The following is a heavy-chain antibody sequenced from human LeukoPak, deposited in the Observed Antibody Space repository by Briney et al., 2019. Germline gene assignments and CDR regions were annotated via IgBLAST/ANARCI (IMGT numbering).Heavy chain of an antibody. Sequence: GASVKVSCKASGYTFTSYGISWVRQAPGQGLEWMGWISAYNGNTNYAQKLQGRVTMTTDTSTSTAYMELRSLRSDDTAVYYCARVNRWGVVVPAASEEDYYYYMDVWGKGTTVTVSS. CDR1: GYTFTSYG. V-gene: IGHV1-18*01. J-gene: IGHJ6*03. D-gene: IGHD2-2*01. CDR2: ISAYNGNT. CDR3: ARVNRWGVVVPAASEEDYYYYMDV.